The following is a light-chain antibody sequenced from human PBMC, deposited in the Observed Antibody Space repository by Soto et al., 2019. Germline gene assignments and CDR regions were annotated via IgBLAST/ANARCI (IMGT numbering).Light chain of an antibody. J-gene: IGKJ3*01. CDR1: QGISSF. CDR2: AAS. V-gene: IGKV1-27*01. Sequence: NKMTNTPSSLSAPVGDRVTITCRASQGISSFLAWYQQKPGKVPKLLMYAASTLQSGVPSRFSGSGSGTDFTLTISGLQFEDFATYYCQQSYSIPFTFGPGTKVD. CDR3: QQSYSIPFT.